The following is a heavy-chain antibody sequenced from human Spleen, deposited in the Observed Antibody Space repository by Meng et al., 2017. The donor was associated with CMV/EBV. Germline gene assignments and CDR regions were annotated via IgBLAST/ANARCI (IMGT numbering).Heavy chain of an antibody. J-gene: IGHJ5*02. CDR2: ISWSSGDI. D-gene: IGHD3-10*01. CDR1: GFTFDDFA. Sequence: SLKISCAASGFTFDDFAMHWVRQAPGKGLEWVSGISWSSGDIAYADSVKGRFTISRDNAKNSLYLQMNSLRAEDTALYHCARGGWFGEQNWFDPWGQGTLVTVSS. CDR3: ARGGWFGEQNWFDP. V-gene: IGHV3-9*01.